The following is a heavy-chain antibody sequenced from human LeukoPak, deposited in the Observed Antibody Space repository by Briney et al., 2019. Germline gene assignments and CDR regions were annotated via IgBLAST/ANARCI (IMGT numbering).Heavy chain of an antibody. V-gene: IGHV1-2*06. Sequence: ASVKVSCKASGYTFTAYYMHWLRQVPGQGLEWMGRINPNSGDTDYAQKFQGRVIMTRDTSISTAYMELSRLRSDDTAVYYCARDISITPLRGYWGQGTLVTVSS. CDR3: ARDISITPLRGY. D-gene: IGHD3-3*01. CDR1: GYTFTAYY. CDR2: INPNSGDT. J-gene: IGHJ4*02.